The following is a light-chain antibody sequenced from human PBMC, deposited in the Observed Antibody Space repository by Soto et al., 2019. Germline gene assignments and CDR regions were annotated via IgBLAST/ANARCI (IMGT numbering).Light chain of an antibody. CDR2: YSS. V-gene: IGKV3-15*01. Sequence: EMVMTQSPATLSVSPGERATLSCRASQNLSRNLAWYQQQPGQAPRLLIFYSSTRATCIPARFSGSGSGTDFTLTSSSLQSEDFAVYFCQQYDKWHHTLGQGTKLEIK. CDR3: QQYDKWHHT. CDR1: QNLSRN. J-gene: IGKJ2*01.